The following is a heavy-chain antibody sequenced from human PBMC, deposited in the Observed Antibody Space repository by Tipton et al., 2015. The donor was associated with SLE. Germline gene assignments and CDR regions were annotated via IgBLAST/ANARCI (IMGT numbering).Heavy chain of an antibody. CDR2: IYTSGSS. D-gene: IGHD3-22*01. Sequence: TLSLTCTVSSGSISSGSYSWSWVRQPAGKKLEWIGRIYTSGSSTYNPSLKSRVTISVDTSKNQFSLKLSSVTAADTAVYYCAREASDYYDSSGFQYYFDYWGQGTLVTVSP. CDR1: SGSISSGSYS. V-gene: IGHV4-61*02. J-gene: IGHJ4*02. CDR3: AREASDYYDSSGFQYYFDY.